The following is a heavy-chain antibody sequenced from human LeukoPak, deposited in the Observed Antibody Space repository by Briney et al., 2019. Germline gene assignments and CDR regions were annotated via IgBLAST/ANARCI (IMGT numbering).Heavy chain of an antibody. J-gene: IGHJ2*01. D-gene: IGHD3-22*01. CDR3: ARDLYYYDSSGVPRNWYFDL. V-gene: IGHV4-31*03. CDR1: GGSISSGGYY. CDR2: IYYSGST. Sequence: SQTLSLTCTVSGGSISSGGYYWSWIRQHPGKGLEWTGYIYYSGSTYYNPSLKSRVTISVDTSKNQFSLKLSSVTAADTAVYYCARDLYYYDSSGVPRNWYFDLWGRGTLVTVSS.